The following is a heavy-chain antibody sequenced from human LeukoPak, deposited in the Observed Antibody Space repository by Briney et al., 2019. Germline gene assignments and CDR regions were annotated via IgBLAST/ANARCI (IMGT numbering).Heavy chain of an antibody. CDR2: ICTSGST. D-gene: IGHD3-10*01. CDR3: ARGGFGELWTDAFDI. Sequence: PSETLSLTCTVSGGSISSGSYYWSWIRQPAGKGLEWIGRICTSGSTNYNPSLKSRVTISVDTSKNQFSLKLSSVTAADTAVYYCARGGFGELWTDAFDIWGQGTMVTVSS. J-gene: IGHJ3*02. CDR1: GGSISSGSYY. V-gene: IGHV4-61*02.